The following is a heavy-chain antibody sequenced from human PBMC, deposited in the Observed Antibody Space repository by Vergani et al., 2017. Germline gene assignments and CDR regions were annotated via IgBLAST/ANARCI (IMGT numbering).Heavy chain of an antibody. V-gene: IGHV3-48*01. CDR1: GFNFRSYD. Sequence: VQLVESGGGVVQPGESLRLSCAASGFNFRSYDMYWVRQAPGKGLEWVSFVSTGTKSQSYAESVKGRFTISRDSAKNSLYLQMDSLRAEDTAVYYCAREYSSTSGRAFDFWGQGTKVTVSS. CDR3: AREYSSTSGRAFDF. CDR2: VSTGTKSQ. J-gene: IGHJ3*01. D-gene: IGHD2-2*01.